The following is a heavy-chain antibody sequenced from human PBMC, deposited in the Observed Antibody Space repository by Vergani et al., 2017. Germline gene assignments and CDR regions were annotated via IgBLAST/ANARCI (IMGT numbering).Heavy chain of an antibody. D-gene: IGHD2-21*01. CDR3: TTAWGLYCLQGGYFQY. J-gene: IGHJ1*01. CDR1: GFTFDTYT. V-gene: IGHV3-23*01. Sequence: EVQLLESGGGLVQPGGSRRLSGAGAGFTFDTYTMGYVRQAPGKGLEWVATISSGGGDILYADVVKGRFTISIENSKNTLFLQMNSLKDEDTAVYYCTTAWGLYCLQGGYFQYWGRGTLVSVSS. CDR2: ISSGGGDI.